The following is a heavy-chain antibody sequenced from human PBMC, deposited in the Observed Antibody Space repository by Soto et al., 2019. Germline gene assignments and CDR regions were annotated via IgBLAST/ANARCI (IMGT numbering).Heavy chain of an antibody. J-gene: IGHJ4*02. Sequence: ASVKVSCKASGFTFTSSAVQWVRQARGQRLEWIGWIVVGSGNTNYAQKFQERVTITRDMSTSTAYMELSSLRSEDTAVYYCAADNYYYDSSGYITDYWGQGTLVTVPQ. CDR1: GFTFTSSA. V-gene: IGHV1-58*01. D-gene: IGHD3-22*01. CDR3: AADNYYYDSSGYITDY. CDR2: IVVGSGNT.